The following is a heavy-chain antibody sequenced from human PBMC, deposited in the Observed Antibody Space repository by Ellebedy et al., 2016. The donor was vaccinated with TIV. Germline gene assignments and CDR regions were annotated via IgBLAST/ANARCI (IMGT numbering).Heavy chain of an antibody. D-gene: IGHD4-17*01. Sequence: GGSLRLXXAASGFTFSTYTMTWVRQAPGRGLEWISSITGGAVTTYQADSVKGRFTISRDNSQNTLYLQMDSLRAEDTAVYYCTRGLRPTTSYFDYWGQGTPVTVSS. CDR2: ITGGAVTT. V-gene: IGHV3-23*01. CDR1: GFTFSTYT. J-gene: IGHJ4*02. CDR3: TRGLRPTTSYFDY.